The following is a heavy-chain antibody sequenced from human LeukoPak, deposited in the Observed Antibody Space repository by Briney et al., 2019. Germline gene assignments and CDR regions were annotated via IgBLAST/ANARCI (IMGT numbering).Heavy chain of an antibody. V-gene: IGHV4-30-2*01. CDR1: GGSISSGGYS. CDR3: ARGVTSSGAFDI. Sequence: PSETLSLTCAVSGGSISSGGYSWSWIRQPPGKGLEWIGYIYHSGSTYYNPSLKSRVTISVDRSKNQFSLKLSSVTAADTAVYYCARGVTSSGAFDIWGQGTMVTVSS. CDR2: IYHSGST. J-gene: IGHJ3*02. D-gene: IGHD3-10*01.